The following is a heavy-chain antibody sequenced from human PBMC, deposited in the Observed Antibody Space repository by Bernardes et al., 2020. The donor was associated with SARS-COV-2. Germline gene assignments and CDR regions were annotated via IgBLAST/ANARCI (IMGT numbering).Heavy chain of an antibody. J-gene: IGHJ3*02. Sequence: GGSLKISCKGSGYRFITYWIGWVRQMPGKGLEWMGIIYPGDSDTRYSPSFQGQVTISADKSISTAYLQWSSLKASDTATYYCVANPVTTSAFDIWGQGTTVTVSS. V-gene: IGHV5-51*01. CDR2: IYPGDSDT. CDR1: GYRFITYW. CDR3: VANPVTTSAFDI. D-gene: IGHD1-1*01.